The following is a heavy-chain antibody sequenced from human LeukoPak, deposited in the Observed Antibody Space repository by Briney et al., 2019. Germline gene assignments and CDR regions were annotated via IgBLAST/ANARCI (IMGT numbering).Heavy chain of an antibody. Sequence: KPGGSLRLSCTASGFTFSGYTMNCVRQAPGKGLEWVSSISSSDYYINYAESVEGRFTISRNNADNLPYLQMNSLRAEDTAMYYCAFGAGGTFWGQGTLVTVST. CDR3: AFGAGGTF. V-gene: IGHV3-21*06. CDR2: ISSSDYYI. J-gene: IGHJ4*02. CDR1: GFTFSGYT. D-gene: IGHD3-3*01.